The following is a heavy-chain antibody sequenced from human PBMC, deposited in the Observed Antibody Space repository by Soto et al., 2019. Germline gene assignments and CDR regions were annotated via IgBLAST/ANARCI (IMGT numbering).Heavy chain of an antibody. J-gene: IGHJ4*02. CDR3: ARVPYCSSTSCYSYFDY. CDR1: GFTFSSYW. D-gene: IGHD2-2*01. Sequence: EMQLVESGGGLVQPGGSLGLSCAASGFTFSSYWMHWVRQAPGKGLVWVSRISNDGSSTSYADSVKGRFTISRDNAENTLFLQVNSLRAEDTAVYYCARVPYCSSTSCYSYFDYWGQGTLVTVSS. CDR2: ISNDGSST. V-gene: IGHV3-74*01.